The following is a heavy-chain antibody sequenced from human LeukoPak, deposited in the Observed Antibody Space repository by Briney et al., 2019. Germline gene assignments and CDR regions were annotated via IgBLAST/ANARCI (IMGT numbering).Heavy chain of an antibody. J-gene: IGHJ3*02. V-gene: IGHV3-30-3*01. CDR2: ISYDGSNK. Sequence: GGSLRLSCAASGFTFSSYAMHWVRQAPGKGLEWVAVISYDGSNKYYADSVKGRFTISRDNSKNTLYLQMNSLRAEDTAVYYCARAGIVVADNAFDIWGQGTMVTVSS. CDR1: GFTFSSYA. CDR3: ARAGIVVADNAFDI. D-gene: IGHD2-15*01.